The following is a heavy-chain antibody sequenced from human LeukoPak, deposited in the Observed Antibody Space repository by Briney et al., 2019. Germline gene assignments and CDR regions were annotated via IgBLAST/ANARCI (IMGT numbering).Heavy chain of an antibody. J-gene: IGHJ4*02. D-gene: IGHD3-22*01. V-gene: IGHV3-23*01. CDR1: GFTFSIYA. Sequence: GGSLRLSCAAAGFTFSIYAMSWVRQAPGKGLEWVSAISGSGGTAYYADSVKGRFTISRDNSKNTLCLQMNSLRAEDTAVYYCAKKGYYDGSGYYMYYFDHWGQGTLVTVSS. CDR3: AKKGYYDGSGYYMYYFDH. CDR2: ISGSGGTA.